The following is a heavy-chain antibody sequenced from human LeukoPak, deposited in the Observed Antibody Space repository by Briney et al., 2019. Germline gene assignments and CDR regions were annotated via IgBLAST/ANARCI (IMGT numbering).Heavy chain of an antibody. J-gene: IGHJ4*02. Sequence: GGSLRLSCAASGFTFSDYYMSWIRQAPGKGLEWVSYISSSGSTIYYADSVNGRFTISRDNAKNSLYLQMNSLRAEDTAVYYCARDVNCSGGSCYLYYFDYWGQGTLVTVSS. D-gene: IGHD2-15*01. CDR3: ARDVNCSGGSCYLYYFDY. V-gene: IGHV3-11*04. CDR2: ISSSGSTI. CDR1: GFTFSDYY.